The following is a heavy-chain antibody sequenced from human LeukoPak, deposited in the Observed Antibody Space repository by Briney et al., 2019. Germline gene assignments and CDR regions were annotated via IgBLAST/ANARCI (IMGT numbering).Heavy chain of an antibody. CDR3: AKGRGWLQFFDY. CDR1: GYTFISCG. Sequence: ASVKVSCKASGYTFISCGISWVRQAPGQGLEWMGWISPHNGNTNYAQKLQGRVTMTTDTSTSTAYMELRSLRSDDTAVYYCAKGRGWLQFFDYWGQGTLVTVSS. D-gene: IGHD5-24*01. V-gene: IGHV1-18*01. J-gene: IGHJ4*02. CDR2: ISPHNGNT.